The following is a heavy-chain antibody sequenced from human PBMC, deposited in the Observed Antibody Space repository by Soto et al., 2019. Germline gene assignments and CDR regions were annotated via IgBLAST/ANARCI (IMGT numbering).Heavy chain of an antibody. CDR1: GGSVSSGSYY. D-gene: IGHD3-3*01. CDR2: IYYSGST. V-gene: IGHV4-61*01. CDR3: ARRVGYDFWSGYYTVYFDY. J-gene: IGHJ4*02. Sequence: SETLSLTCTVSGGSVSSGSYYWSWIRQPPGKGLEWIGYIYYSGSTNYNPSLKSRVTISVDTSKNQFSLKLSSVTAADTAVYYCARRVGYDFWSGYYTVYFDYWGQGTLVTVS.